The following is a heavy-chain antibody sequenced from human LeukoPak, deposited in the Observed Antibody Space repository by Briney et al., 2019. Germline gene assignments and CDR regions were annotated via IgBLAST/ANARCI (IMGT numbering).Heavy chain of an antibody. CDR2: ISSSGSTI. J-gene: IGHJ4*02. D-gene: IGHD3-22*01. V-gene: IGHV3-48*03. Sequence: GGSLRLSCAASGFTFSSYEMNWVRQAPGKGLEWVSYISSSGSTIYYADSVKGRFTISRDNAKNSLYLQMNSLRAEDTAVYYCARAPYYYDSSGYYKMYYFDYWGQGTLVTVSS. CDR1: GFTFSSYE. CDR3: ARAPYYYDSSGYYKMYYFDY.